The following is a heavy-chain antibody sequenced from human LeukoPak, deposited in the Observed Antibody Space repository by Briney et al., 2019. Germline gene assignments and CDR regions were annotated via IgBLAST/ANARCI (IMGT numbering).Heavy chain of an antibody. CDR3: ARGTSYYDFWSGYYQPNYYYMDV. CDR2: IYHSGST. D-gene: IGHD3-3*01. Sequence: SQTLSLTCTVSGGSISSGGYYWSWIRQPPGKGLEWIGYIYHSGSTYYNPSLKSRVTISVDRSKNQFSLKLSSVTAADAAVYYCARGTSYYDFWSGYYQPNYYYMDVWGKGTTVTVSS. J-gene: IGHJ6*03. V-gene: IGHV4-30-2*01. CDR1: GGSISSGGYY.